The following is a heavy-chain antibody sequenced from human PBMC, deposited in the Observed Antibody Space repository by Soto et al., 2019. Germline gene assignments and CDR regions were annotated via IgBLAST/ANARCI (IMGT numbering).Heavy chain of an antibody. Sequence: GGSLRLSCAASGFTFSSYGMHWVRQAPGKGLEWVAVISYDGSNKYYADSVKGRFTISRDNSKNTLYLQMNSLRAEDTAVYYCAKVKAAAGFHYGMDVWGQGTTVTVSS. J-gene: IGHJ6*02. V-gene: IGHV3-30*18. CDR2: ISYDGSNK. CDR1: GFTFSSYG. CDR3: AKVKAAAGFHYGMDV. D-gene: IGHD6-13*01.